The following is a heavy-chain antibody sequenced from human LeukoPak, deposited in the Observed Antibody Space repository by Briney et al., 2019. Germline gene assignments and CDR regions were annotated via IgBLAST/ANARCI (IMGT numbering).Heavy chain of an antibody. Sequence: GGSLRLSCAASGFTFRSYAMHWVRQAPGKGLEWVAVISYDGSNKYYADSVKGRFTISRDNSKNTLYLQMNSLRAEDTAVYYCARVAAAPYYYYYMDVWGKGTTVTVSS. CDR2: ISYDGSNK. CDR3: ARVAAAPYYYYYMDV. D-gene: IGHD2-15*01. CDR1: GFTFRSYA. V-gene: IGHV3-30-3*01. J-gene: IGHJ6*03.